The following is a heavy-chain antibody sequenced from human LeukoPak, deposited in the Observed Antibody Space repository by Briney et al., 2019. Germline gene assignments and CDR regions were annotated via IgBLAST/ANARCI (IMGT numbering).Heavy chain of an antibody. D-gene: IGHD3-10*01. V-gene: IGHV4-39*01. CDR2: IYYGGST. CDR3: ATTMVRGVISGY. Sequence: SETLSLTCTVSGGSISSSTYYWGWIRQPPGKGLEWIGTIYYGGSTYYNPSLKSRVTISVDTSKNQFSLKLSSVTAADTAVYYCATTMVRGVISGYWGQGTLVTVSS. CDR1: GGSISSSTYY. J-gene: IGHJ4*02.